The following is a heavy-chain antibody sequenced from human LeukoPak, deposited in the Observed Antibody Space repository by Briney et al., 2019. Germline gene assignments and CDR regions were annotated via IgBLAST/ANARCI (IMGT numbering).Heavy chain of an antibody. V-gene: IGHV3-30*03. CDR2: ISYDGSNK. Sequence: PGGSLRLSCAASGFTFSSYGMHWVRQAPGKGLEWVAVISYDGSNKYYADSVKGRFTISRDNSKNTLYLQMNSLRAEDTAVYYCARDGSSPPGFDYWGQGTLVTVSS. CDR3: ARDGSSPPGFDY. D-gene: IGHD6-6*01. CDR1: GFTFSSYG. J-gene: IGHJ4*02.